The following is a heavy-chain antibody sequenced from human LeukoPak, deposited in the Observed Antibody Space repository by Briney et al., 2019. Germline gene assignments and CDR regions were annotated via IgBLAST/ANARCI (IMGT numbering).Heavy chain of an antibody. J-gene: IGHJ5*02. CDR2: IYYSGST. CDR1: GGSISSSSYY. CDR3: ARGRQTYYYGSGTHRTNWFDP. D-gene: IGHD3-10*01. Sequence: SETLSLTCTVSGGSISSSSYYWGWIRQPPGKGLEWIGYIYYSGSTNYNPSLKSRVTISVDTSKNQFSLKLSSVTAADTAVYYCARGRQTYYYGSGTHRTNWFDPWGQGTLVTVSS. V-gene: IGHV4-39*07.